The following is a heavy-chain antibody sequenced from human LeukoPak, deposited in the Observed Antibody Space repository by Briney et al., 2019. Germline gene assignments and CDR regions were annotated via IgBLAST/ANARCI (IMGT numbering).Heavy chain of an antibody. V-gene: IGHV1-2*02. D-gene: IGHD3-10*01. Sequence: ASVKVSCKASGYTFTGYYMHWVRQAPGQGLEWMGWINPNSGGTNYAQKFQGRVTMTRDTSISTAYMELSRLRSDDTAVYYCARSPLGPHTLQPDYYGSGSYYAGYMDVWGKGTTVTVSS. CDR2: INPNSGGT. CDR1: GYTFTGYY. CDR3: ARSPLGPHTLQPDYYGSGSYYAGYMDV. J-gene: IGHJ6*03.